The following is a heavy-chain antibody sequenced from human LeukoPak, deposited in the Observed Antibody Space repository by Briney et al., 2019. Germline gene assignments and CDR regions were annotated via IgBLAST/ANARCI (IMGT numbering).Heavy chain of an antibody. D-gene: IGHD2-15*01. CDR1: GYTFTSYG. CDR3: PRVDSVVVGAAAPPAHGRDV. Sequence: ASVKVSCKASGYTFTSYGISWVRQAPGQGLEWMGWISAYNGNTNYAQKLQGRVTMTTDTSTSTAYMELRSLRSDDPAVYYCPRVDSVVVGAAAPPAHGRDVWGQGTTVTVSS. V-gene: IGHV1-18*01. J-gene: IGHJ6*02. CDR2: ISAYNGNT.